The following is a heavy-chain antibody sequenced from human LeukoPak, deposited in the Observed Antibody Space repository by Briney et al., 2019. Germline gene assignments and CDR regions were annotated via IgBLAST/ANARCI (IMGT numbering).Heavy chain of an antibody. D-gene: IGHD2-2*01. CDR1: EFTFGSYW. CDR3: ARVPAADYYYYHHVAV. V-gene: IGHV3-7*01. Sequence: PGGSLRLSCAASEFTFGSYWMSWVRQTPGKGLEWVANINQDGGEKYYVDSVKGRFTISRENAENSLFLQMNSLGAEDTAVYYCARVPAADYYYYHHVAVWGKGPTVPVS. CDR2: INQDGGEK. J-gene: IGHJ6*03.